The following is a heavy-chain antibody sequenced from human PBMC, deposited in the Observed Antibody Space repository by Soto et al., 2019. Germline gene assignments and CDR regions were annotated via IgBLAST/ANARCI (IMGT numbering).Heavy chain of an antibody. CDR1: GGPVNNVGYL. V-gene: IGHV4-61*08. D-gene: IGHD3-22*01. Sequence: SETLSLTCTVSGGPVNNVGYLWGWIRQPPGKGLEWIGYIYYSGTTYYNPSLKSRVTMSVDTSKNQFSLKLSAVTAADTAMYYCASLFNYYDSSGYSESYFDHWRQGTLVTVSS. J-gene: IGHJ4*02. CDR3: ASLFNYYDSSGYSESYFDH. CDR2: IYYSGTT.